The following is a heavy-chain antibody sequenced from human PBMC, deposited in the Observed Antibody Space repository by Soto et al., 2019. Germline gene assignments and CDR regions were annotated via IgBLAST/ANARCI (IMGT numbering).Heavy chain of an antibody. Sequence: PGGSLRLSCAPSGFTFTRYSMNWVRQFPGKGLEWVSSISSTTNYIYYGDSMKGRFTISRDNAKNSLYLEMNSLRAEDTAVYYCARESEDLTSNFDYWGQGTLVTVSS. V-gene: IGHV3-21*06. J-gene: IGHJ4*02. CDR1: GFTFTRYS. CDR2: ISSTTNYI. CDR3: ARESEDLTSNFDY.